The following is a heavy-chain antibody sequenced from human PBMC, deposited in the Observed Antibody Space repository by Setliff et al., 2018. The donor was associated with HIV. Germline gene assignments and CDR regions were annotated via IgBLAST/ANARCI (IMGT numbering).Heavy chain of an antibody. CDR3: ARDNRVMALNYYYYYMDV. D-gene: IGHD2-21*01. CDR1: GVSISSGDYY. J-gene: IGHJ6*03. Sequence: KPSETLSLTCTVSGVSISSGDYYWSWIRQHPGKGLEWIGYIYYSGSTNYNPSLKSRVTISVDTSKNQFSLKLSSVTAADTAVYYCARDNRVMALNYYYYYMDVWGKGTTVTVSS. CDR2: IYYSGST. V-gene: IGHV4-61*08.